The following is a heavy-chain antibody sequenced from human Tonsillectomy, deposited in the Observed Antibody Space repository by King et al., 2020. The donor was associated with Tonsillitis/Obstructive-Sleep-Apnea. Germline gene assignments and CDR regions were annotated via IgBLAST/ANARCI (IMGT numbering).Heavy chain of an antibody. J-gene: IGHJ3*01. CDR3: ARISSSYYDISGYYWDTYDL. V-gene: IGHV2-70*01. D-gene: IGHD3-22*01. CDR2: IDWDDDK. Sequence: VTLKESGPALVKPTQTLTLTCSFSGFSLTTYGMCVSWIRQPPGKALEWLALIDWDDDKFYSTSLKRRLTISKDDSKNQVVLTMTNMDPLDTATYFCARISSSYYDISGYYWDTYDLWGQGTVVTVSS. CDR1: GFSLTTYGMC.